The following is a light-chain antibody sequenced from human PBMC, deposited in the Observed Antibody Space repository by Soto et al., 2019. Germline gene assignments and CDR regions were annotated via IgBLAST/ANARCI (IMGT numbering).Light chain of an antibody. CDR3: QQYNSYSRT. V-gene: IGKV1-5*03. J-gene: IGKJ1*01. Sequence: DIKMTQSPSTLSASVGDRVTITCRASQSISSWFAWYQQKPGKAPKLLIYKASSLESGVPSRFSGSGSGTEFTLTISSLQPDDFATYYCQQYNSYSRTFGQGTKVEIK. CDR2: KAS. CDR1: QSISSW.